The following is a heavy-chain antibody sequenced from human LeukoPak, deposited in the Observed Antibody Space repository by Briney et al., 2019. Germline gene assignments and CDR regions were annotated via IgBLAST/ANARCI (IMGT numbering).Heavy chain of an antibody. CDR1: GGSILSTIYY. Sequence: SETLSLTCTVSGGSILSTIYYWAWIRQPPGKGLEWIGSIHYSGPTYYNPSLKSRVTISVDTSKNQVSQKLNSVTAADTAVFYCARGITMIRGAYYFDYWGQGTLVTVSS. CDR2: IHYSGPT. V-gene: IGHV4-39*07. D-gene: IGHD3-10*01. J-gene: IGHJ4*02. CDR3: ARGITMIRGAYYFDY.